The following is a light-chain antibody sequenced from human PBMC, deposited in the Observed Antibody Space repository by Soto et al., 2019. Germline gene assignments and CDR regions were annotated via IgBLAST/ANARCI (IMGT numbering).Light chain of an antibody. CDR2: VNN. V-gene: IGLV1-40*01. CDR3: QSYDSTVSGSWV. Sequence: QAVVTQPPSVSGAPGQRVTISCTGSSSNIGAGYDVHWYQHLPGTAPKLLIYVNNNRPSGVPDRFSGSKSGTSASLAITGLQAEDEADYYCQSYDSTVSGSWVFGGGTKVTVL. J-gene: IGLJ3*02. CDR1: SSNIGAGYD.